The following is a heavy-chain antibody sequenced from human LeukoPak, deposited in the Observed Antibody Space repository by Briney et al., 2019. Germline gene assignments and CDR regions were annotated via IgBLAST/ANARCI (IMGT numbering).Heavy chain of an antibody. J-gene: IGHJ4*02. CDR1: GFTFSTYS. Sequence: GGSLRLSCAASGFTFSTYSMNWVRQAPGKGLEWVSYISTSSAAIYYADSVRGRFTISRDNAKNSLYLQMNSLRAEDTAVYYCARRVGATSAHFDYWGQGTLVTVSS. V-gene: IGHV3-48*04. CDR3: ARRVGATSAHFDY. D-gene: IGHD1-26*01. CDR2: ISTSSAAI.